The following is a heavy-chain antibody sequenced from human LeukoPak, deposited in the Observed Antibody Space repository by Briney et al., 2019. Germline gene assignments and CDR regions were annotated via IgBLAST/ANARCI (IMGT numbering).Heavy chain of an antibody. CDR3: ARGAYYDILTGQSADFSY. V-gene: IGHV1-69*04. Sequence: SVKVSCKASGGTFSSYAISWVRQAPGQGLEWMGRIIPILGIANYAQKFQGRVTITADKSTSTAYMELSSLRSEDTAVYYCARGAYYDILTGQSADFSYWGQGTLVTVSS. CDR1: GGTFSSYA. J-gene: IGHJ4*02. CDR2: IIPILGIA. D-gene: IGHD3-9*01.